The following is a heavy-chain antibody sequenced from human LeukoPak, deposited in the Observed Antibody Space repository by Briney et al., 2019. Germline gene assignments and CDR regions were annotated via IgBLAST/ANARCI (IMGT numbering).Heavy chain of an antibody. D-gene: IGHD3-3*01. CDR1: GFTFSSYG. CDR3: AKDLKGRSFFGVARGGYFDY. Sequence: GGSLRLSCAASGFTFSSYGMHWVRQAPGKGLEWVAVISYDGSNKYYADSVKGRFTISRDNSKNTLYLQMNSLRAEDTAVYYCAKDLKGRSFFGVARGGYFDYWGQGTLVTVSS. V-gene: IGHV3-30*18. J-gene: IGHJ4*02. CDR2: ISYDGSNK.